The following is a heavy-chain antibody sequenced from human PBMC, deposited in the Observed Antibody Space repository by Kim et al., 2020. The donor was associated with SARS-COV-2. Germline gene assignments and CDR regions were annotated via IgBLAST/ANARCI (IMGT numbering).Heavy chain of an antibody. CDR1: GGSFSGYY. CDR3: ARGWWLRARYYYYGMDV. J-gene: IGHJ6*02. Sequence: SETLSLTCAVYGGSFSGYYWSWIRQPPGKGLEWIGEINHSGSTNYNPSLKSRVTISVDTSKNQFSLKLSSVTAADTAVYYCARGWWLRARYYYYGMDVWGQGTTVTVSS. V-gene: IGHV4-34*01. CDR2: INHSGST. D-gene: IGHD5-12*01.